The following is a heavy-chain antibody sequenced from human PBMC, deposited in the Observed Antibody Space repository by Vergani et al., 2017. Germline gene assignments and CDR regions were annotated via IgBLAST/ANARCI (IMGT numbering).Heavy chain of an antibody. CDR2: ISAYNGNT. V-gene: IGHV1-18*01. CDR1: GYTFTSYG. J-gene: IGHJ6*02. Sequence: QVQLVQSGAEVKKPGASVKVSCKASGYTFTSYGLSWVRQAPGQGLEWMGWISAYNGNTNYAQKLQGRVTMTTDTSPSPAYRELRSLRSDDTAVYYCARGSIRRGHYYGMDVWGQGTTVTVSS. CDR3: ARGSIRRGHYYGMDV.